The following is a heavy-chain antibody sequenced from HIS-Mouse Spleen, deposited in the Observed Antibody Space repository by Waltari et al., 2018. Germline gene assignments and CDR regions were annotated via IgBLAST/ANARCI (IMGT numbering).Heavy chain of an antibody. V-gene: IGHV4-34*01. J-gene: IGHJ4*02. Sequence: QVQLQQWGAGLLQPSETLSLTCAVYGGSFSGYYWSWIRQPPGKGLEWIGEINHSGSTNYNPSLKGRVTISVDTSKNQFSLKLSSVTAADTAVYYCARGYFGVVTAIYFDYWGQGTLVTVSS. D-gene: IGHD2-21*02. CDR1: GGSFSGYY. CDR2: INHSGST. CDR3: ARGYFGVVTAIYFDY.